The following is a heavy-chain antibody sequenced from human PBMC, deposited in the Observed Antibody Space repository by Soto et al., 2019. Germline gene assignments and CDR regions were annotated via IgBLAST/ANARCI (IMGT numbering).Heavy chain of an antibody. Sequence: GGSLRLSCAASGFTFSSYAMHWVRQAPGKGLEWVAVISYDGSNKYYADSVKGRFTISRDNSKNTLYLQMNSLRAEDTAVYYCASIPGGLGYLPFDYWGQGTLVTVSS. CDR1: GFTFSSYA. V-gene: IGHV3-30-3*01. CDR3: ASIPGGLGYLPFDY. D-gene: IGHD3-16*02. CDR2: ISYDGSNK. J-gene: IGHJ4*02.